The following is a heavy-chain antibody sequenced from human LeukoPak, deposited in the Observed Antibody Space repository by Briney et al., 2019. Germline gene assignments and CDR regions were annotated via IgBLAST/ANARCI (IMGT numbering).Heavy chain of an antibody. V-gene: IGHV3-21*01. J-gene: IGHJ3*02. CDR3: ARDLGYCSSTNCLDAFDI. Sequence: RGSLRLSCAASGFTFSGYSMNCVRQAPGKGLKWVSSISSSSSYIYYADSVKGRFTISRDNTKNSLYLQMNSLRAEDTAVYYCARDLGYCSSTNCLDAFDIWGQGTMVTVSS. CDR1: GFTFSGYS. CDR2: ISSSSSYI. D-gene: IGHD2-2*01.